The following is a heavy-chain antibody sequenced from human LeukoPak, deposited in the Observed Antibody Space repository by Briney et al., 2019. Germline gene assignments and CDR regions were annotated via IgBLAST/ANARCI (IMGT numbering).Heavy chain of an antibody. J-gene: IGHJ4*02. CDR2: IYYNGMT. CDR3: ARHGRMVIMSKFSTGIDQ. CDR1: DGSISNYF. D-gene: IGHD2-8*01. V-gene: IGHV4-59*08. Sequence: SETLSLTCTDPDGSISNYFWSWIRQPPGKGLEWIGYIYYNGMTNSNPSLKSRVTISMDTSKNQFSPNLRSVTAADTAIYYCARHGRMVIMSKFSTGIDQWGQGTLVTVSS.